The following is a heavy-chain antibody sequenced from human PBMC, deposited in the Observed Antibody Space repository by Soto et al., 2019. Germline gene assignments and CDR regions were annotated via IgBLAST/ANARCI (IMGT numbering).Heavy chain of an antibody. D-gene: IGHD3-3*01. CDR2: ISAYNGNT. Sequence: GASVKVSCKASGYTSTSYGISWVRQAPGQGLEWMGWISAYNGNTNYAQKLQGRVTMTTDTSTSTAYMELRSLRSDDTAVYYCARGAAKYYDFWSGYRGTNWFDPWGQGTLVTVSS. CDR1: GYTSTSYG. CDR3: ARGAAKYYDFWSGYRGTNWFDP. V-gene: IGHV1-18*01. J-gene: IGHJ5*02.